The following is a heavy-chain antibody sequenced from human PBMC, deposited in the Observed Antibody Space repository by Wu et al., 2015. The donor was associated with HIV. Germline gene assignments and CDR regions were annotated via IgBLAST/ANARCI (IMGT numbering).Heavy chain of an antibody. D-gene: IGHD2-21*01. CDR3: MRRGLCDHCDEFTFQH. V-gene: IGHV1-46*01. CDR1: GYAFTSYY. CDR2: INPGIGST. Sequence: QVQLVQSGAEMKKPGASVNISCEASGYAFTSYYIHWVRQAPGQGLEWLGLINPGIGSTYYAEKFQGRVTMTRDTSTNTVNMQLGTLTSEDTAVYYCMRRGLCDHCDEFTFQHWGQGTLVIVSS. J-gene: IGHJ1*01.